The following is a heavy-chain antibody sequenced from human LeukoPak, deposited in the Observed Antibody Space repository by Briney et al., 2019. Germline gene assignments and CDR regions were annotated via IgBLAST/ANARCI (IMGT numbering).Heavy chain of an antibody. J-gene: IGHJ4*02. D-gene: IGHD3-3*01. V-gene: IGHV1-69*02. CDR2: IIPILGIA. Sequence: SLKLSCKASGGTFSSYTISWVRQAPGHGLEWMGRIIPILGIANYAQKFQGRVTITADKSTSTAYMELSSLRSEDAAVYYCASSLRFFEWSLFDYWGQGTLVTVSS. CDR1: GGTFSSYT. CDR3: ASSLRFFEWSLFDY.